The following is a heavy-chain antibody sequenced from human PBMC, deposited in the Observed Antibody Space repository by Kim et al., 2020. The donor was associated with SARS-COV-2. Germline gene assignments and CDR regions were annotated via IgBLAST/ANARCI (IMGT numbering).Heavy chain of an antibody. J-gene: IGHJ2*01. CDR3: GGRLTVDGGYVEL. CDR2: ISYTGST. Sequence: SETLSLTCIVSGDSISSSSYHWGWIRQPPGKGLEWIGTISYTGSTYYNPSLKSRVTISVDTSKNQFSLKLSSVTAADTAVYYCGGRLTVDGGYVELWGRG. V-gene: IGHV4-39*01. CDR1: GDSISSSSYH. D-gene: IGHD6-19*01.